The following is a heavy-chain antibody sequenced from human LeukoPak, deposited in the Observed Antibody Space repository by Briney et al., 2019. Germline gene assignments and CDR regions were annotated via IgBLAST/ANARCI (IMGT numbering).Heavy chain of an antibody. D-gene: IGHD6-13*01. CDR3: ARGYSSSWSSLAGY. V-gene: IGHV3-21*01. Sequence: GGSLRLSCAASGFTFSSYSMNWVRQAPGKGLEWVSSISSSSSYIYYADSVKGRFTISRDNAKNSLYLQMNSLRAEDTAVYYCARGYSSSWSSLAGYWGQGTLVTVPS. J-gene: IGHJ4*02. CDR1: GFTFSSYS. CDR2: ISSSSSYI.